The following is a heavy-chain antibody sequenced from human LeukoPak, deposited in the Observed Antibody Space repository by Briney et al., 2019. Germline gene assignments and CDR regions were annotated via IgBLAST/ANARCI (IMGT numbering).Heavy chain of an antibody. D-gene: IGHD3-10*01. V-gene: IGHV4-59*08. CDR1: GGSITGYY. J-gene: IGHJ4*02. Sequence: PSETLSLTCTVSGGSITGYYWSLIRQPPGKGLEWMGYISYTGNTNYNPSLKNRVTLSVDTSKNQFSLKLSSVTAADTAVYYCARLKTVLLRDSWAYYLEHLGQGALVTVSS. CDR2: ISYTGNT. CDR3: ARLKTVLLRDSWAYYLEH.